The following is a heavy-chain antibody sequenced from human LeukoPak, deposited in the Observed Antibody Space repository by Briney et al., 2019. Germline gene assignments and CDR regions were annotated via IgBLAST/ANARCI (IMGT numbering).Heavy chain of an antibody. CDR1: GFTFSGFA. D-gene: IGHD6-13*01. CDR2: ISASGSPT. J-gene: IGHJ4*02. CDR3: AQGRRSWPCYSDY. Sequence: PGGSLRLSCAASGFTFSGFAMTWGRQAPGKRLEWVSLISASGSPTYYADSVKGRCTISRDNSKNTLYLQPNTLRADDTALYYCAQGRRSWPCYSDYWGQGTLVTVSS. V-gene: IGHV3-23*01.